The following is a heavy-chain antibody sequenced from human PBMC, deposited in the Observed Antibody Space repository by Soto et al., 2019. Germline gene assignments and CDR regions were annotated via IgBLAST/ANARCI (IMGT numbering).Heavy chain of an antibody. Sequence: SETLSLTCTVSGGSISSSSYYWGWIRQPPGKGLEWIGSIYYSGSTYYNPSLKSRVTISVDTSKNQFSLKLSSVTAADTAVYYCARPIPEYSSGFGVLVYFDYWGQGTLVTVSS. D-gene: IGHD6-19*01. CDR2: IYYSGST. CDR1: GGSISSSSYY. J-gene: IGHJ4*02. V-gene: IGHV4-39*01. CDR3: ARPIPEYSSGFGVLVYFDY.